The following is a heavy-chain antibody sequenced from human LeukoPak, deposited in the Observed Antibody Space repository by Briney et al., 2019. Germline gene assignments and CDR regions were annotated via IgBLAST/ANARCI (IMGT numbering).Heavy chain of an antibody. CDR3: ARDFEGVHRTTNSYTYYYYMDV. Sequence: PGGSLRLSCAASGFTFDDYAMHWVRQAPGKGLEWVSGISWNSGSIGYADSVKGRFTISRDNSKNTVYLQMNSLRAEDTAVYYCARDFEGVHRTTNSYTYYYYMDVWGKGTTVIVSS. CDR1: GFTFDDYA. CDR2: ISWNSGSI. J-gene: IGHJ6*03. D-gene: IGHD2/OR15-2a*01. V-gene: IGHV3-9*01.